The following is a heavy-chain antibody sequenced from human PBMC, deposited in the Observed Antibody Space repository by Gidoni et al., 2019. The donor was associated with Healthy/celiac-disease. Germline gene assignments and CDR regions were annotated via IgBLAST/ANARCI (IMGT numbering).Heavy chain of an antibody. CDR1: GGSISSYY. CDR2: IYYSGST. J-gene: IGHJ5*02. CDR3: ARGGAPGDWFDP. V-gene: IGHV4-59*01. D-gene: IGHD1-26*01. Sequence: QVQLQESGPGLVKPSETLSLTCTVPGGSISSYYWRWIRQPPGKGLEWIGYIYYSGSTNYNPSLKSRVTISVDTSKNQFSLKLSSVTAADTAVYYCARGGAPGDWFDPWGQGTLVTVSS.